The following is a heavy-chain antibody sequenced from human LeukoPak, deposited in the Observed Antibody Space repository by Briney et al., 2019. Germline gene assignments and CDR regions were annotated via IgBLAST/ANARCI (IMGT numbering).Heavy chain of an antibody. CDR1: GFTFSSYS. Sequence: PGGSLRLSCAASGFTFSSYSMNWVRQAPGKGLEWVSYISSSSSTIYYADSVKGRFTISRDNAKNSLYLQMNSLRDEDTAVYYCARERGLKDYGEGNYFDYWGQGTLVTVSS. D-gene: IGHD4-17*01. CDR2: ISSSSSTI. J-gene: IGHJ4*02. V-gene: IGHV3-48*02. CDR3: ARERGLKDYGEGNYFDY.